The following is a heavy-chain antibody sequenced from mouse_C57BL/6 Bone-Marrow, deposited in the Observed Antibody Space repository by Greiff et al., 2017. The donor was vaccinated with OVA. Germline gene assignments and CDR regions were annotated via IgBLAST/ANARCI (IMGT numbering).Heavy chain of an antibody. CDR2: IDPENGDT. V-gene: IGHV14-4*01. CDR1: GFNIKDDY. CDR3: THYDPAWFAY. J-gene: IGHJ3*01. D-gene: IGHD2-4*01. Sequence: EVQLQQSGAELVRPGASVKLSCTASGFNIKDDYMHWVKQRPEQGLEWIGWIDPENGDTEYASKFQGKATITADTSSNTAYLQLSSLTSEGTAIYYCTHYDPAWFAYWGQETLVTVSA.